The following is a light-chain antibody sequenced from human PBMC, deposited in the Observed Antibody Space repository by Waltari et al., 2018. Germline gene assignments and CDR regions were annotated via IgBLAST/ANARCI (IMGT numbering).Light chain of an antibody. CDR1: NSDVGGYKY. CDR3: CSYASSFTWV. J-gene: IGLJ1*01. V-gene: IGLV2-11*01. Sequence: QSALTQPRSVSGSPGQSVTISCTGTNSDVGGYKYVSWYQQHPDKAPRLIIYDVYTRPSVVPKRFSGSKSANTASLTISGRQSEDEADYYCCSYASSFTWVFGTGTKVTVL. CDR2: DVY.